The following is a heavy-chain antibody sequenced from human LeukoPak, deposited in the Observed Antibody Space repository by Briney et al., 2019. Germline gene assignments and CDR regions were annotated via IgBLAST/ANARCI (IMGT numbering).Heavy chain of an antibody. CDR2: IKQDGSEK. D-gene: IGHD3-10*01. J-gene: IGHJ4*02. CDR3: ARDGVDYYGSGSYSY. Sequence: GGSLRLSCAASGFTFSSYWMSWVRQDPGKGLEWVANIKQDGSEKYYVDSVKGRFTISRDNAKNSLYLQMNSLRAEDTAVYYCARDGVDYYGSGSYSYWGQGTLVTVPS. V-gene: IGHV3-7*01. CDR1: GFTFSSYW.